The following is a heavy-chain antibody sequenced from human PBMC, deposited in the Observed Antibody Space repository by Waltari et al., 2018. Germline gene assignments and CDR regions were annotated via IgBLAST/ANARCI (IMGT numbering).Heavy chain of an antibody. CDR3: ARVRGGSYYFDY. J-gene: IGHJ4*02. CDR1: GGSISSYY. D-gene: IGHD1-26*01. CDR2: IYYSGST. V-gene: IGHV4-59*01. Sequence: QVQLQESGPGLVKPSETLSLTCTVSGGSISSYYWSWIRQPPGKGLEWIGYIYYSGSTNSNPSLRSRVTISVDTSKNQFSLKLSSVTAADTAVYYCARVRGGSYYFDYWGQGTLVTVSS.